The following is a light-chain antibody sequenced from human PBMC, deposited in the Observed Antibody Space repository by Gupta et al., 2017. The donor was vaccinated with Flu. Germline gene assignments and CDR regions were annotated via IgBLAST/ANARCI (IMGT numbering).Light chain of an antibody. Sequence: PGETATLSCRASQSVSNYLAWYQQKPGQAPRLLIYDPSNRATGIPARFSGSGSGTDFTLTISSLEPEDFAVYFCQQRNNWPSFGGGTKVEIK. CDR2: DPS. CDR3: QQRNNWPS. V-gene: IGKV3-11*01. J-gene: IGKJ4*01. CDR1: QSVSNY.